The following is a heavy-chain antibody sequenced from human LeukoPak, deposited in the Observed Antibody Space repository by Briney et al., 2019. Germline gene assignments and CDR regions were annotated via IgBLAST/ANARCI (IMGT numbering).Heavy chain of an antibody. J-gene: IGHJ5*02. CDR1: GGSISSGGYY. CDR3: ARGRTYYYVFDP. Sequence: SETLSLTCTVSGGSISSGGYYWSWIRQHPGKGLEWIGYIYYSGSTYYNPSLKSRVTISVDTSKNQFSLKLSSVTAADTAVYYCARGRTYYYVFDPWGQGTLVTVSS. CDR2: IYYSGST. D-gene: IGHD3-10*02. V-gene: IGHV4-31*03.